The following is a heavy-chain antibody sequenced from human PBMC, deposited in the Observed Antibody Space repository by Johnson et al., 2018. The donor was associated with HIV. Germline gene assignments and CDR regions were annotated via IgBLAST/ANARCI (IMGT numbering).Heavy chain of an antibody. CDR3: ARIDYSNYEEAFDI. CDR2: INWNGGST. J-gene: IGHJ3*02. CDR1: GFTFDDYG. D-gene: IGHD4-11*01. V-gene: IGHV3-20*04. Sequence: VQLVESGGGVVRPGGSLRLSCAASGFTFDDYGMSWVRQTPGKGLEWVSGINWNGGSTGYADSVKGRFTISRDNAKNSLYLQMNSRRAEDTALYYCARIDYSNYEEAFDIWGQGKMVTVSS.